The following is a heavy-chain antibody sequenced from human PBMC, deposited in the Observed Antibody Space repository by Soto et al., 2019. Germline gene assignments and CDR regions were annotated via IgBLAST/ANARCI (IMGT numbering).Heavy chain of an antibody. Sequence: QLQVQESGPGLVTPSETLSLTCTVCNGSFSIGSYSWGWIRQPPGKGLEWIGSIYYIGDTYYNPSLKSRVTISVDTLNKSFALKVSYVTATDTAVYCCARRGSCSSTSCYAFDFFAQGALVTVSS. D-gene: IGHD2-2*01. CDR1: NGSFSIGSYS. V-gene: IGHV4-39*01. J-gene: IGHJ4*02. CDR3: ARRGSCSSTSCYAFDF. CDR2: IYYIGDT.